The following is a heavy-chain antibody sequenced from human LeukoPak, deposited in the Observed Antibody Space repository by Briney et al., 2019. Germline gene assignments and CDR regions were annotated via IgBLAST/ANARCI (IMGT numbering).Heavy chain of an antibody. J-gene: IGHJ4*02. Sequence: SETLSLTCTVSGGSISSYYWSWIRQPPGKGLEWIGYIYYSGSTNYNPSLKSRVTISVDTSKNQFSLKLSSVTAADTAVYYCVRTVVAAPLYYFDYWGQGTLVTVSS. CDR3: VRTVVAAPLYYFDY. CDR1: GGSISSYY. D-gene: IGHD2-15*01. CDR2: IYYSGST. V-gene: IGHV4-59*01.